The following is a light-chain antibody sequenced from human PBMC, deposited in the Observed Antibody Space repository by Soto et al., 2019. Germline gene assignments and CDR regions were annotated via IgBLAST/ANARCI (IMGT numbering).Light chain of an antibody. V-gene: IGKV1-17*03. J-gene: IGKJ5*01. CDR2: AAS. CDR1: QGISNY. CDR3: QQRSNWPPIT. Sequence: ILIPQTPSAMSASVGEIVTITYRPSQGISNYLAWFQQKPGKVPKRLIYAASSLQSGVPSRFSGSGSGTDFTLTISSLEPEDFAVYYCQQRSNWPPITLGQGTRLEIK.